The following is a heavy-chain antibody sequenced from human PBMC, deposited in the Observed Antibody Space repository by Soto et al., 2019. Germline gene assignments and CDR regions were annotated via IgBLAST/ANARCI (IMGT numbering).Heavy chain of an antibody. D-gene: IGHD2-21*01. Sequence: SETLSLTCSVSGAALNSGNYYWSLIRQVPGKGLEWIGHIYVTGAFDYNPSLRDRITISQDTSERQFSLNLRLVTDADTAVYYCARLRIATNNYKWFDPWGQGTLVTVS. CDR1: GAALNSGNYY. CDR2: IYVTGAF. J-gene: IGHJ5*02. CDR3: ARLRIATNNYKWFDP. V-gene: IGHV4-31*03.